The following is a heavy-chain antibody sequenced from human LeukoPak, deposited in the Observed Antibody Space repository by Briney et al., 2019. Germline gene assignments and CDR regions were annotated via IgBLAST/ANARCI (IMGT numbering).Heavy chain of an antibody. V-gene: IGHV3-7*01. Sequence: PGGSLRLSCAASGFTFSSHWMTWVRQAPGKGLEWVANIRQDGGEKYYADFVKGRFTISRDNAENSVYLQMNSLRVEDTAVYFCARDYEHSGYDYLPLYWGQGTLVTVSS. CDR1: GFTFSSHW. D-gene: IGHD5-12*01. J-gene: IGHJ4*02. CDR3: ARDYEHSGYDYLPLY. CDR2: IRQDGGEK.